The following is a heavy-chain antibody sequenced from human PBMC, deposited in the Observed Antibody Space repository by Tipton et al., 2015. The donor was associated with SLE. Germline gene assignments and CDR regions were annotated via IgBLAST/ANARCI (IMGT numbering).Heavy chain of an antibody. CDR1: GGSFSGYY. V-gene: IGHV4-34*01. J-gene: IGHJ6*02. D-gene: IGHD6-13*01. CDR2: INHGGST. CDR3: ARGLSGYSSNWFYYYYGMDV. Sequence: TLSLTCAVYGGSFSGYYWTWIRQPPGKGLEWIGEINHGGSTNYNPSLKSRVTISEDTSKNQFSLKLTSVTAADTAIYYCARGLSGYSSNWFYYYYGMDVWGQGTTVTVSS.